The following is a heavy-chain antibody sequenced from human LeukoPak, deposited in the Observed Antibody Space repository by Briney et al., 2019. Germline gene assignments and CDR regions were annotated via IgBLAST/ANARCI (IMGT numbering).Heavy chain of an antibody. V-gene: IGHV1-2*02. Sequence: ASVKVSGKASGYSFSDHYMQWVRQAPGQGLEWMGWIYPNNSGTGYAQNFQGRVTMTRDTSINTGYIELTRLRFDDTAVYYCARGYRTGDMTIFAYWGQGSLVTVSS. J-gene: IGHJ4*02. CDR3: ARGYRTGDMTIFAY. CDR1: GYSFSDHY. CDR2: IYPNNSGT. D-gene: IGHD3-3*01.